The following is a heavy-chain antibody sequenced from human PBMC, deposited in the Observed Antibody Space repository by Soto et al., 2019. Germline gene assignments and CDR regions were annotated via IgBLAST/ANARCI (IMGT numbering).Heavy chain of an antibody. CDR3: ARDLGSGSTGGADY. J-gene: IGHJ4*02. Sequence: VQLVQSGAEVKKPGSSVKVSCKASGGTFSSYTISWVRQAPGQGLEWMGRIIPILGIANYAQKFQGRVTITADKSTSTAYMELSSLRSEDTAVYYCARDLGSGSTGGADYWGQGTLVTVSS. D-gene: IGHD3-10*01. V-gene: IGHV1-69*08. CDR1: GGTFSSYT. CDR2: IIPILGIA.